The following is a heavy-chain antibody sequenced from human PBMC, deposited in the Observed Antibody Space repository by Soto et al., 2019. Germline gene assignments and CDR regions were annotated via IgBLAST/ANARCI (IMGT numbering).Heavy chain of an antibody. V-gene: IGHV3-23*01. CDR1: GFTFSSYA. CDR2: ISGSGGST. D-gene: IGHD6-6*01. CDR3: AAGAARPVVRKYFDY. J-gene: IGHJ4*02. Sequence: GGSLRLSCAASGFTFSSYAMSWVRQAPGKGLEWVSAISGSGGSTYYADSVKGRFTISRDNSKNTLYLQMNRLRAEDTAVYYCAAGAARPVVRKYFDYWGQGTLVIVSS.